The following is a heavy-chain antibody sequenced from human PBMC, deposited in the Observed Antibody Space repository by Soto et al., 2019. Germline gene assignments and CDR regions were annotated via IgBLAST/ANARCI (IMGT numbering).Heavy chain of an antibody. V-gene: IGHV3-33*01. D-gene: IGHD3-22*01. CDR1: GFTFSSYG. CDR3: ARDGDSSGYYPDY. Sequence: QVQLVESGGGVVQPGRSLRLSCAASGFTFSSYGMHWVRQAPGKGLEWVAVIWYDGSNKYYADSVKGRFTISRDNSKNTLYLQMNSLRVEDTAVYYCARDGDSSGYYPDYWGQGTLVTVSS. CDR2: IWYDGSNK. J-gene: IGHJ4*02.